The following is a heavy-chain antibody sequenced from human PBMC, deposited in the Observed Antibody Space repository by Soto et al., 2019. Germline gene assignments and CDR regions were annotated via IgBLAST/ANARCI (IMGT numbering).Heavy chain of an antibody. D-gene: IGHD3-3*01. CDR1: GGTFSSYV. V-gene: IGHV1-69*13. CDR3: ASSFGVVTSVY. J-gene: IGHJ4*02. Sequence: ASVKVSCKASGGTFSSYVISWVRQAPGQGLEWMGGIIPIFGTANYAQKFQGRVTITADESTSTAYMELSSLRSEDTAVYYCASSFGVVTSVYWGQGTLVTVSS. CDR2: IIPIFGTA.